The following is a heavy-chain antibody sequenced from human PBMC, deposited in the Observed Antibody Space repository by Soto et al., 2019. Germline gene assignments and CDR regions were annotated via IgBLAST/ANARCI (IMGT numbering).Heavy chain of an antibody. CDR1: GFTFSSYG. Sequence: QVQLVESGGGVVQPGRSLRLSCAASGFTFSSYGMHWVRQAPGKGLEWVAVISYDGSYKYYADSVKGRFTISRDNSKNKLYLQMNRLRAEDTAVYYCATWNGGFDYWGQGTLVTVSS. CDR3: ATWNGGFDY. V-gene: IGHV3-30*03. D-gene: IGHD3-16*01. CDR2: ISYDGSYK. J-gene: IGHJ4*02.